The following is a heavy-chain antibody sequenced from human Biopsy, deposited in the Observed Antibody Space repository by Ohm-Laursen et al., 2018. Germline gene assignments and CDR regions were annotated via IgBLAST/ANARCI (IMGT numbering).Heavy chain of an antibody. CDR1: GGSIISYH. Sequence: SETLSLTCCVSGGSIISYHWTWIRQPPGRGLEWIGHVYNGGITNYNPSLKSRVTISKDTSKNQFSLQVNSVTAADTAVYYCARTPRDSFWSGSYKRGLWFDPWGQGTLVIVSS. CDR2: VYNGGIT. D-gene: IGHD3-3*01. V-gene: IGHV4-59*01. J-gene: IGHJ5*02. CDR3: ARTPRDSFWSGSYKRGLWFDP.